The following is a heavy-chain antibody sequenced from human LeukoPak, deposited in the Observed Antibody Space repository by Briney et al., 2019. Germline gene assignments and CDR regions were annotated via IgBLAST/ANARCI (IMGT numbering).Heavy chain of an antibody. Sequence: ASVKVSCKASGYTFTSYAMHWVRQAPGQRLEWMGWINAGNGNTKYSQKFQDRVTITRETSASTAYMELSSLTSEDTAVYYCARAGGFGESGDYFDYWGQGTLVTVSS. V-gene: IGHV1-3*01. CDR1: GYTFTSYA. CDR3: ARAGGFGESGDYFDY. CDR2: INAGNGNT. J-gene: IGHJ4*02. D-gene: IGHD3-10*01.